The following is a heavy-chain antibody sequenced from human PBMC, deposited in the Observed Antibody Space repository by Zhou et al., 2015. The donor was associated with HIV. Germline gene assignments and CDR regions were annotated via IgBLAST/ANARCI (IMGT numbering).Heavy chain of an antibody. J-gene: IGHJ2*01. Sequence: QVQLVESGGGVVQPGRSLRLSCSASGFTFRTFGMHWVRQAPGTGLEWVATVSHDGTKQYYADSVKGRVTISRDNSKNTVYLQMKSLRGDDTAVYFCARGGVGDYIGWYFDLWGRGTLVTVSS. D-gene: IGHD1-26*01. V-gene: IGHV3-30*03. CDR1: GFTFRTFG. CDR2: VSHDGTKQ. CDR3: ARGGVGDYIGWYFDL.